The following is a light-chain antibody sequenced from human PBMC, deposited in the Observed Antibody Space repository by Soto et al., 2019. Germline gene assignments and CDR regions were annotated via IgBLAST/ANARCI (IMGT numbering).Light chain of an antibody. J-gene: IGLJ1*01. CDR1: SSYVVRYNF. Sequence: ARTRAASGTGADLRARTISNNGTSSYVVRYNFVSWYQQHPGKAPKLMIFEVTTRPSGVPDRFSGSKSGNTASLTVSGLYADYEPDSSCSSSAADRHSYYVFGP. CDR3: SSSAADRHSYYV. V-gene: IGLV2-8*01. CDR2: EVT.